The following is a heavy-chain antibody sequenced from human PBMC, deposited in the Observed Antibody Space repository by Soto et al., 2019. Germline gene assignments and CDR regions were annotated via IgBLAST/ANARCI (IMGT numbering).Heavy chain of an antibody. CDR1: GYSFTSYW. Sequence: DVQLVQSGAEVKKPGESLRISCKGSGYSFTSYWISWVRQMPGKGLEWMGRIDPSDSYTNYSPSFQGHVTISADKSISTAYLQWSSLKASDTAMYYCARHARSSGWYWGNWFDPWGQGTLVTVSS. V-gene: IGHV5-10-1*03. CDR3: ARHARSSGWYWGNWFDP. D-gene: IGHD6-19*01. CDR2: IDPSDSYT. J-gene: IGHJ5*02.